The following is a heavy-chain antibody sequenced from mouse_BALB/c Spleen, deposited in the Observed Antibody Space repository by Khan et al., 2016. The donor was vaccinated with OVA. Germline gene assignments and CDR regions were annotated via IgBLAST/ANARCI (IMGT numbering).Heavy chain of an antibody. V-gene: IGHV3-2*02. D-gene: IGHD1-2*01. J-gene: IGHJ2*01. CDR1: GYSITSGYG. CDR3: ARTARITY. CDR2: ISYSGST. Sequence: EVQLVEPGPGLVKPSQSLSLTCTVTGYSITSGYGWNWIRQFPGNQLEWMGYISYSGSTNYNPPLKSRISITRDTSKNQFFLQLNSVTTEDTATYYCARTARITYWGQGTTLTVSS.